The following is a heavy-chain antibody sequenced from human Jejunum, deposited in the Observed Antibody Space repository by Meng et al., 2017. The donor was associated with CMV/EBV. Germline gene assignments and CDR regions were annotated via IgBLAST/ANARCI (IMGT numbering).Heavy chain of an antibody. CDR3: AKDEAGSIGLLGSHYFDS. V-gene: IGHV3-23*01. CDR2: ISGSGLST. Sequence: MGWVRQAPGKGLDRVSAISGSGLSTYSSESVKGRFTISRDNSKNMLYLQMNSLTAEDTALYYCAKDEAGSIGLLGSHYFDSWGQGTRVTVSS. J-gene: IGHJ4*02. D-gene: IGHD2-2*01.